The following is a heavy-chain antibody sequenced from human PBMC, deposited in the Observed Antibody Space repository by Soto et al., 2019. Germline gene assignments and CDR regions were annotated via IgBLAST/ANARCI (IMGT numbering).Heavy chain of an antibody. J-gene: IGHJ4*02. CDR1: GGSISSSNW. CDR3: ARRYGYSFDY. CDR2: IYYSGST. D-gene: IGHD1-1*01. V-gene: IGHV4-4*02. Sequence: ETLSLTCAVSGGSISSSNWWSWVRQPPGKGLEWIGDIYYSGSTNYNPSLKSRVTISVDTSKNQFSLKLSSVTAADTAVYYCARRYGYSFDYWGQGTLVTVSS.